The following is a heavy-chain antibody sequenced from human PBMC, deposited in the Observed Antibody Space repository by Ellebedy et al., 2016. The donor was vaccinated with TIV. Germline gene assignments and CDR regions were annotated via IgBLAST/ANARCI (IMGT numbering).Heavy chain of an antibody. V-gene: IGHV1-18*01. Sequence: AASVKVSCKASGYTLTSQGVTWVRQAPGQGLEWMGWSSANNGDTKYAQKFQGRVTMTTDTSTSTAYMELRSLKSDDTAIYYCARDPGDCNNAVCDMVRFDPWGQGTRVTVSS. CDR2: SSANNGDT. CDR1: GYTLTSQG. D-gene: IGHD2-8*01. CDR3: ARDPGDCNNAVCDMVRFDP. J-gene: IGHJ5*02.